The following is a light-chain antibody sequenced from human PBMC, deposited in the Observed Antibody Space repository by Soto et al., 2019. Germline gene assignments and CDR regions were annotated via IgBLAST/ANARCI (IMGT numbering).Light chain of an antibody. CDR3: QQYNNLWT. J-gene: IGKJ1*01. CDR1: QSISSW. Sequence: DIRMTQSPSTLYASVGDRVTITCRASQSISSWLVWYQQKPGRAPKFLIYGASSLASGVPSRFSGSGSGTEFTLTISSLQPDDFATYYCQQYNNLWTFGQGTKVEIK. CDR2: GAS. V-gene: IGKV1-5*01.